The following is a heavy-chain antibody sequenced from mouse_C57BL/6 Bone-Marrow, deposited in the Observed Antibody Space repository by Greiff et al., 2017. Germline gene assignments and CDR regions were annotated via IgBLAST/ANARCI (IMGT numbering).Heavy chain of an antibody. CDR3: TTGNYVVYAMDY. CDR1: GFNFTDDY. J-gene: IGHJ4*01. Sequence: VQLQQSGAELVRPGASVKLSCTASGFNFTDDYMHWVKQRPEQGLEWIGWIDPANGDTAYASKFQGKDTITADPSSNTAYLQLSSLTSEDTAVYYCTTGNYVVYAMDYWGQGTSVTVSS. D-gene: IGHD2-1*01. V-gene: IGHV14-4*01. CDR2: IDPANGDT.